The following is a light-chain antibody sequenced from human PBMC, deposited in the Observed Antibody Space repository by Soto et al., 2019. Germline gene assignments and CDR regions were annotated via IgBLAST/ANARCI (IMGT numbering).Light chain of an antibody. CDR3: QQYGSSLIT. V-gene: IGKV3-20*01. CDR2: GAS. CDR1: QGIGDT. J-gene: IGKJ5*01. Sequence: MPQYPGTLSLAPGEGAPLSCRASQGIGDTLAWYQQKPGQAPRLLIYGASSRATGIPDRFSGSGSGTDFTLTISRLEPEDFAVYYCQQYGSSLITFAQRARLDIK.